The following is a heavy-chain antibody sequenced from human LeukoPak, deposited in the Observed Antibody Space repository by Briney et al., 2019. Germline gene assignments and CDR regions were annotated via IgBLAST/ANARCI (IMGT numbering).Heavy chain of an antibody. D-gene: IGHD6-13*01. V-gene: IGHV4-34*01. CDR3: ARGRGSSWYRNSWFDP. J-gene: IGHJ5*02. CDR1: GGSFSGYY. Sequence: PSETLSLTCAVYGGSFSGYYWSWIRQPPGKGLEWIGEINHSGSTNYNPSLKSRVTISVDTSKNQFSLKLSSVTAADTAVYYCARGRGSSWYRNSWFDPWGQGTLVTVSS. CDR2: INHSGST.